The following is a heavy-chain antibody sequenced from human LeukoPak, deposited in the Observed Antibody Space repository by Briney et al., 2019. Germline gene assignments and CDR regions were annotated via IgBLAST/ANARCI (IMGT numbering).Heavy chain of an antibody. V-gene: IGHV3-21*01. J-gene: IGHJ4*02. Sequence: GGSLRLSCVASGYTFSSFSINWVRQAPGKGLEWVSSISVRSNYIYYADSARGRFSISRDDARNSLYLQMDSLRGDDTAVYYCVRLRRNYDSSGYYYYYDYWGQGTLVTVSS. CDR2: ISVRSNYI. D-gene: IGHD3-22*01. CDR3: VRLRRNYDSSGYYYYYDY. CDR1: GYTFSSFS.